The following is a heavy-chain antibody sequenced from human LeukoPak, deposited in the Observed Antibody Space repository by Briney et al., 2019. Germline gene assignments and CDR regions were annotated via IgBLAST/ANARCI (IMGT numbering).Heavy chain of an antibody. D-gene: IGHD3-10*01. CDR1: GGSISSYY. CDR3: AREEYYYGSGSYYTY. J-gene: IGHJ4*02. Sequence: PSETLSLTCTVSGGSISSYYWSWIRQPAGKGLEWIGRIYTSGSTNYNPSLKSRVTMSVDASKNQFSLKLSSVTAADTAVYYCAREEYYYGSGSYYTYWGQGTLVTGSS. V-gene: IGHV4-4*07. CDR2: IYTSGST.